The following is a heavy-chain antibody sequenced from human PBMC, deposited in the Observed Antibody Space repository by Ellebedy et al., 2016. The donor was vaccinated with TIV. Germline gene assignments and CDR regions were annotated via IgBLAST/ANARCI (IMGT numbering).Heavy chain of an antibody. D-gene: IGHD5-24*01. Sequence: GESLKISCAASGFTFSSYAMSWVRQAPGKGLEWVTSITSDESKRHYADSVKGRFTISRDNSKNILYLQMNNLRVEDTSLYSCATENDGSHRQPLDLWGQGTQVTVSS. CDR1: GFTFSSYA. V-gene: IGHV3-30*02. CDR3: ATENDGSHRQPLDL. CDR2: ITSDESKR. J-gene: IGHJ5*02.